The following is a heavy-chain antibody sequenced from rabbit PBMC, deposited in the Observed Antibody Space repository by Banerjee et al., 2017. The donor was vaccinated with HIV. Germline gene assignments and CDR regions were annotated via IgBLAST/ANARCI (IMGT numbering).Heavy chain of an antibody. D-gene: IGHD6-1*01. CDR2: IDGGRSDST. V-gene: IGHV1S40*01. Sequence: QSLEESGGDLVKPGASLTLTCTASGFTISSSCWMCWVRQAPGKGLEWIACIDGGRSDSTYYANWAKGRLTISKTSSTTVTLEMTSLTAADTATYFCASSVGYNYASFGLWGPGTLVTV. J-gene: IGHJ4*01. CDR1: GFTISSSCW. CDR3: ASSVGYNYASFGL.